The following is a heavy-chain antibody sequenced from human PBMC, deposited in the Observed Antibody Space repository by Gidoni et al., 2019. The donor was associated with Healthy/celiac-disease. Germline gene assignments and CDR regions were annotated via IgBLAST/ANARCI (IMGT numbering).Heavy chain of an antibody. CDR2: IYYSGST. CDR3: ARGGVVAARPNWFDP. D-gene: IGHD6-6*01. Sequence: QVQLQESGPGLVKPSETLSLTCTVSGGSISSYYWSWIRQPPGKGLEWIGYIYYSGSTNYTPSLKSRVTISVDTSKNQFSLKLSSVTAADTAVYYCARGGVVAARPNWFDPWGQGTLVTVSS. V-gene: IGHV4-59*01. J-gene: IGHJ5*02. CDR1: GGSISSYY.